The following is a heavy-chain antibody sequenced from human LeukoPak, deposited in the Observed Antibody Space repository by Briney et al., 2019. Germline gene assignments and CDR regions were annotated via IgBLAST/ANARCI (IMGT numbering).Heavy chain of an antibody. J-gene: IGHJ4*02. Sequence: GGSLRLSCAASGFTFSSYAMHWVRQAPGKGLEWVAVISYDGSNKYYADSVKGRFTISRDNSKNTLYLQMNSLRAEDTAVYYCARDRRDGYNYFDYWGRGTLVTVSS. CDR2: ISYDGSNK. CDR3: ARDRRDGYNYFDY. V-gene: IGHV3-30*04. CDR1: GFTFSSYA. D-gene: IGHD5-24*01.